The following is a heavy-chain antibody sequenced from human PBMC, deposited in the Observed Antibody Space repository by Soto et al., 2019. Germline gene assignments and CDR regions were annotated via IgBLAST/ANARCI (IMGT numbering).Heavy chain of an antibody. CDR2: IWYDGSNK. Sequence: GGSLRLSCAASGFTFSSYGMHWVRQAPGKGLEWVAVIWYDGSNKYYADSVKGRFTISRDNSKNTLYLQMNSLRAEDTAVYYCARGAGRYFDWSTSDYYYYYYMDVWGKGTTVTVSS. V-gene: IGHV3-33*01. CDR3: ARGAGRYFDWSTSDYYYYYYMDV. D-gene: IGHD3-9*01. J-gene: IGHJ6*03. CDR1: GFTFSSYG.